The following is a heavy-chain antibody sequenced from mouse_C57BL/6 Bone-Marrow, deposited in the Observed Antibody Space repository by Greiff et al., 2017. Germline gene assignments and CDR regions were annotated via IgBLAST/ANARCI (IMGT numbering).Heavy chain of an antibody. J-gene: IGHJ2*01. CDR3: TYFTPVAPRYSIDY. Sequence: VQLKESGAELVRPGASVKLSCTASGFNIKDDYMHWVKQRPEQGLEWIGWIDPENGDTEYASKFQGKATITADTSSNTDYLQISSLTSEDTAVYYCTYFTPVAPRYSIDYWGEGTTLTDSS. V-gene: IGHV14-4*01. CDR2: IDPENGDT. D-gene: IGHD1-1*01. CDR1: GFNIKDDY.